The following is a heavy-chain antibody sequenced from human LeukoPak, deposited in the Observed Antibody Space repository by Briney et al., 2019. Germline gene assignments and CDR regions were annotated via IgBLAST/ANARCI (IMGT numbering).Heavy chain of an antibody. Sequence: SETLSLTCTVSGGSISSYYWSWIRQPPGKGLEWIGYIYYSGSTNYNPSLKSRVTISVDTSKNQFSLKLSSVTAADTAVYYCARAPDSSSSTDYWGQETLVTVSS. J-gene: IGHJ4*02. CDR1: GGSISSYY. V-gene: IGHV4-59*12. CDR2: IYYSGST. D-gene: IGHD6-6*01. CDR3: ARAPDSSSSTDY.